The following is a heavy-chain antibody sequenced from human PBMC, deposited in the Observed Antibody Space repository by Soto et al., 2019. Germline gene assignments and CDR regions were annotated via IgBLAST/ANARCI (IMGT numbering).Heavy chain of an antibody. V-gene: IGHV3-15*07. J-gene: IGHJ4*01. CDR3: PTDSYSPMIVLRFDY. CDR2: IKSKTDGGTT. D-gene: IGHD3-22*01. Sequence: LCCGAAGGKCGNVGVNWVSKDKGKGLEWVGRIKSKTDGGTTDFAAPVKGRFAISRDDSKNMVYLQMNSLKTEDTGIYYCPTDSYSPMIVLRFDYWGHRTLVTVSS. CDR1: GGKCGNVG.